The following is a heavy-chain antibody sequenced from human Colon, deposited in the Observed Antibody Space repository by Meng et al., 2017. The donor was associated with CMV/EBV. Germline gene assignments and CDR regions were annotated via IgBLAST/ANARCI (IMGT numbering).Heavy chain of an antibody. CDR3: AKPSDTKSFTIDN. Sequence: GESLKISCAASGFTFDDYAMSWVRQAPGRGLQWVSLIYGNGDDSTFYAEFVKGRFTISRDDSMNTLYLQINGLRAEDTAVYYCAKPSDTKSFTIDNWGQGALVTVSS. V-gene: IGHV3-23*03. D-gene: IGHD3-3*01. J-gene: IGHJ4*02. CDR1: GFTFDDYA. CDR2: IYGNGDDST.